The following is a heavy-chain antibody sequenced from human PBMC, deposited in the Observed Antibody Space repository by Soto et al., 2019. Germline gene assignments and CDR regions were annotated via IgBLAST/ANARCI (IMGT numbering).Heavy chain of an antibody. Sequence: GASVKVSCKASGGTFSSYAISWVRQAPGQGLEWMGGIIPIFGTANHAQKFQGRVTITADKSTSTAYMELSSLRSEDTAVYYCARLSPYDSSGYFSERYFDLWGRGTLVTVSS. V-gene: IGHV1-69*06. CDR3: ARLSPYDSSGYFSERYFDL. CDR2: IIPIFGTA. D-gene: IGHD3-22*01. J-gene: IGHJ2*01. CDR1: GGTFSSYA.